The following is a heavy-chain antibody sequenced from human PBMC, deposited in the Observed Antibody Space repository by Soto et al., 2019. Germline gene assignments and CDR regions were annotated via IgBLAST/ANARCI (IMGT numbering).Heavy chain of an antibody. V-gene: IGHV3-23*01. D-gene: IGHD1-1*01. J-gene: IGHJ4*02. CDR3: AKDPPTTATTFDY. Sequence: EVQLLESGGGLVQPGGSLRLSCAASGFTFSSFAMSWVRQAPGKGLEWVSSINKSGGSTYYPDSVKGRFTISRDNSKSMVFLQINGLTAEDPAVYYCAKDPPTTATTFDYWGRGTLVTVSS. CDR2: INKSGGST. CDR1: GFTFSSFA.